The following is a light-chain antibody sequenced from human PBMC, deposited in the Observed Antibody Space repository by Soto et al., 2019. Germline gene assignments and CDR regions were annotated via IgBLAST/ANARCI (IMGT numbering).Light chain of an antibody. V-gene: IGKV1-5*01. CDR2: DAS. J-gene: IGKJ2*01. CDR1: QSISSW. Sequence: DIQMTQSPSTLSASVGDRVTITCRASQSISSWLAWYQQKPGKATKLLIYDASSLESGVPSRLSGSGSGTSSTLTLSSIQPDHFANYYCHQYNSYFGEGTKLEIK. CDR3: HQYNSY.